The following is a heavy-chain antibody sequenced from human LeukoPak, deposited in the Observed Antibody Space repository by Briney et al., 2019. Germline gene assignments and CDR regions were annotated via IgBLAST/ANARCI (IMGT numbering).Heavy chain of an antibody. CDR2: IYYSGST. J-gene: IGHJ5*02. CDR1: GGSISSYY. CDR3: ARDKIAYDFWSGYPDLPAVWFDP. D-gene: IGHD3-3*01. Sequence: SETLSLTCTVSGGSISSYYWSWIRQPPGKGLEWIGYIYYSGSTNYNPSLKSRVTISVDTSKNQFSLKLSSVTAADTAVYYYARDKIAYDFWSGYPDLPAVWFDPWGQGTLVTVSS. V-gene: IGHV4-59*01.